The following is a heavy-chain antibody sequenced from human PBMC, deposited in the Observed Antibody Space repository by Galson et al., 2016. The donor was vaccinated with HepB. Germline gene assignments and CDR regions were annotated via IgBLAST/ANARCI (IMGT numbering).Heavy chain of an antibody. Sequence: SESLSITCIVFGDSISSSNFYWGWIRQSPGKGLEWIGSIYYSGSTYYNPSLKSRVTMSVDTSKNQFSLKLSSVTAADSAEYYCARHRTGDQLLDNWFDPWGQGTLVTVSS. J-gene: IGHJ5*02. CDR1: GDSISSSNFY. V-gene: IGHV4-39*01. CDR2: IYYSGST. CDR3: ARHRTGDQLLDNWFDP. D-gene: IGHD2-2*01.